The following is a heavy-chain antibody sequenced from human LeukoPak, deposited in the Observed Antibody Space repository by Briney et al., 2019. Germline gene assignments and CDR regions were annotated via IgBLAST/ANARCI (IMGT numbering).Heavy chain of an antibody. CDR2: INWNGDTT. V-gene: IGHV3-20*04. CDR1: GFPFQDSG. D-gene: IGHD2-2*01. CDR3: ARQTRGYVYYFDY. J-gene: IGHJ4*02. Sequence: RPGGSLRLSCAASGFPFQDSGLRWVRQAPGKGLEWISGINWNGDTTVYADSVKGRFTISRDNAKNSLYLQMNSLRADDTAFYYCARQTRGYVYYFDYWGQGTLVTVSS.